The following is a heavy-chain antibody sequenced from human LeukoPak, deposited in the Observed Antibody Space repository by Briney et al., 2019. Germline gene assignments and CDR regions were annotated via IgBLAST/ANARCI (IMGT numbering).Heavy chain of an antibody. Sequence: SETLSLTCAVYGGSFSGYYWSWIRQPPGKGLEWIGEINHSGSTNYSPSLKSRVTISVDTSKNQFSLKLSSVTAADTAVYYCASAEILTGYYKFDYWGQGTLVTVSS. V-gene: IGHV4-34*01. CDR1: GGSFSGYY. CDR2: INHSGST. J-gene: IGHJ4*02. D-gene: IGHD3-9*01. CDR3: ASAEILTGYYKFDY.